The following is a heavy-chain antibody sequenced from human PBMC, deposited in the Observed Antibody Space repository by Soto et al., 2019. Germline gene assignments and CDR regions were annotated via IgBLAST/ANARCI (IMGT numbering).Heavy chain of an antibody. V-gene: IGHV3-30*18. CDR1: GFTFSSYG. J-gene: IGHJ4*02. CDR2: ISYDGSNK. Sequence: QPGGSLRLSCAASGFTFSSYGMHWVRQAPGKGLEWVAVISYDGSNKYYADSVKGRFTISRDNSKNTLYLQMNSLRAEDTAVYYCAKSLTSADSSGYPYWGQGTLVTVSS. D-gene: IGHD3-22*01. CDR3: AKSLTSADSSGYPY.